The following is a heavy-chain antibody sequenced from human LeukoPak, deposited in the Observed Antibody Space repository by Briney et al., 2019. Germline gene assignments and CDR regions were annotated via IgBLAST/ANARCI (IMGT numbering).Heavy chain of an antibody. J-gene: IGHJ4*02. CDR2: ISSSGSTI. CDR3: AKWDTYYDSSGYYFY. D-gene: IGHD3-22*01. Sequence: GGSLRLSCAASGFTFSSYEMNRVRQAPGKGLEGCSYISSSGSTIYYADSVKGRFTISRDNAKNSLYLQMNSLRAEDTAVYYCAKWDTYYDSSGYYFYWGQGTLVTVSS. CDR1: GFTFSSYE. V-gene: IGHV3-48*03.